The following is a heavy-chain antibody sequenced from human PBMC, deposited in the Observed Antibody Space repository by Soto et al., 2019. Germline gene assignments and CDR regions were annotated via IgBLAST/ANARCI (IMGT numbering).Heavy chain of an antibody. V-gene: IGHV2-5*02. CDR3: ASALGSWGAYYFDH. J-gene: IGHJ4*02. D-gene: IGHD3-16*01. CDR2: IYWDNDK. Sequence: QITLKESGPTLVRPTQTLTLTCTVSGFSLDTWGVGVGWIRQPPGKAPEWLALIYWDNDKRYSPSPKNRLTSTKDTTKNQVVLTVTNMDPVDTVTYYCASALGSWGAYYFDHWGQGTLVTVSS. CDR1: GFSLDTWGVG.